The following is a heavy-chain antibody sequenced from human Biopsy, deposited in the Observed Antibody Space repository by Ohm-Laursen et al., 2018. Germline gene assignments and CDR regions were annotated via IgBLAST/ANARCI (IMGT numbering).Heavy chain of an antibody. CDR2: IRSTGGST. J-gene: IGHJ6*02. D-gene: IGHD3-3*01. CDR1: GFTFSSYA. Sequence: SPRLSCSASGFTFSSYAMSWVRQAPGKGLEWVSAIRSTGGSTYYANSVKGRFTISRDNSKNILFLQVNNLRAEDTAIYYCTKADDFWSPEGYYYYFSGMDVWGQGTTVTVSS. V-gene: IGHV3-23*01. CDR3: TKADDFWSPEGYYYYFSGMDV.